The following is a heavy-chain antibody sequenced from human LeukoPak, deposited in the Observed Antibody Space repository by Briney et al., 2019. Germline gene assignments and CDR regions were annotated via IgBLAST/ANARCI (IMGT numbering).Heavy chain of an antibody. CDR1: GFTFSSYA. J-gene: IGHJ5*02. CDR3: AKDPREYCSSTSCPNWFDP. D-gene: IGHD2-2*01. V-gene: IGHV3-23*01. Sequence: GGSLRPSCAASGFTFSSYAMSWVRQAPGKGLEWVSSISASGGTTYYADSVKGRFTISRDNSKNTLYLQMLSLRAEDSAIYYCAKDPREYCSSTSCPNWFDPWGQGTLVTVSS. CDR2: ISASGGTT.